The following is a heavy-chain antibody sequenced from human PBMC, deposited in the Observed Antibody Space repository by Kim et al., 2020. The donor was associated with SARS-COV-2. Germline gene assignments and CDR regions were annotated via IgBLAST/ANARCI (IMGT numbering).Heavy chain of an antibody. J-gene: IGHJ4*02. CDR2: ISPIFGTA. V-gene: IGHV1-69*01. CDR3: ARARGLHYDFWSGYRYYFDY. D-gene: IGHD3-3*01. Sequence: MGGISPIFGTANYAQKFQGRVTMTADESTSTAYMELSSLRSEDTAVYYCARARGLHYDFWSGYRYYFDYWGQGTLVTVSS.